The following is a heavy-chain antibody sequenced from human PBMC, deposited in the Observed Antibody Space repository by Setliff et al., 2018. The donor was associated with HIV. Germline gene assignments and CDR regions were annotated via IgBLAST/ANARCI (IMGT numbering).Heavy chain of an antibody. Sequence: PGGSLRLSCAASGFTFSGHYMTWVRQAPGKGPECLSYISGDGGVKAYSDSVKGRFTVSRDNAKNSLYLQMSDLRAEDTAVYYCVRGPSSTHWSPGYFQHWGQGTPVTVSS. CDR2: ISGDGGVK. V-gene: IGHV3-11*01. J-gene: IGHJ1*01. CDR3: VRGPSSTHWSPGYFQH. D-gene: IGHD2-8*02. CDR1: GFTFSGHY.